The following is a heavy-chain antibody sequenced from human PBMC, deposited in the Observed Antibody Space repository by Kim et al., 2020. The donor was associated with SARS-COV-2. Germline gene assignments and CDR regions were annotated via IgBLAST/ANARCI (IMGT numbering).Heavy chain of an antibody. CDR3: ARRWLGYYFDY. V-gene: IGHV6-1*01. CDR2: N. Sequence: NDYAVSVKSRTTINPDTSKNQFYLQLNSVTPEDTAVYYCARRWLGYYFDYWGQGTLVTVSS. J-gene: IGHJ4*02. D-gene: IGHD3-10*01.